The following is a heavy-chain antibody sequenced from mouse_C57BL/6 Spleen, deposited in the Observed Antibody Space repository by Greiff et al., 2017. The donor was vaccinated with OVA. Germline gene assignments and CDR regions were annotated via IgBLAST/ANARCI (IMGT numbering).Heavy chain of an antibody. V-gene: IGHV5-12*01. CDR1: GFTFSDYY. D-gene: IGHD2-2*01. J-gene: IGHJ2*01. Sequence: EVKVVESGGGLVQPGGSLKLSCAASGFTFSDYYMYWVRQTPEKRLEWVAYISNGGGSTYYPDTVKGRFTISRDNAKNTLYLQMSRLKSEDTAMYYCARYGYDVPFDYWGQGTTLTVSS. CDR3: ARYGYDVPFDY. CDR2: ISNGGGST.